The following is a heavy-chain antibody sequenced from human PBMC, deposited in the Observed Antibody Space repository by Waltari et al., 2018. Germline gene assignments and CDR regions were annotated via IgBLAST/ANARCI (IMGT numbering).Heavy chain of an antibody. J-gene: IGHJ3*02. D-gene: IGHD3-9*01. Sequence: QVQLQESGPGLVKPSETLSLTCTVSGGSVSSYYWSWIRHPPGKGLEWIGHIYYSGSTNYTPSLQRRLTMSVDTSKNQFSLKLSSVTAADTAVYYCARDTMSDYDILTGHSRTSAFDIWGQGTMVTVSS. CDR1: GGSVSSYY. CDR2: IYYSGST. CDR3: ARDTMSDYDILTGHSRTSAFDI. V-gene: IGHV4-59*02.